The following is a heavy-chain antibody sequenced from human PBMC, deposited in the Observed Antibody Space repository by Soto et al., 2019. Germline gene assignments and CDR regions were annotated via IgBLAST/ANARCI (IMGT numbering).Heavy chain of an antibody. J-gene: IGHJ3*02. CDR2: ISYDGSNK. D-gene: IGHD6-19*01. CDR3: AKECSSGWYEFSGFDI. CDR1: GFTFSSYG. V-gene: IGHV3-30*18. Sequence: QVQLVESGGGVVQPGRSLRLSCAASGFTFSSYGMHWVHQAPGKGLEWVAVISYDGSNKYYADSVKGRFTISRDNSKNLLYLQMNSLRAEDTAVYYCAKECSSGWYEFSGFDIWGQVTMVTVSS.